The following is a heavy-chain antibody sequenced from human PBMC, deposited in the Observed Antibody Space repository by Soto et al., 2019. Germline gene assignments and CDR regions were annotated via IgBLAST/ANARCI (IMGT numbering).Heavy chain of an antibody. D-gene: IGHD2-2*01. V-gene: IGHV3-48*02. Sequence: EVELVESGGGLVQPGGSLRLSCAASGCPFSTYSMSWVRQAPGKGPEWISYISASTLTTFYADSVKGRFTISRDTAQNSLYLQMNSLRDEDTAVYYCARAPQLVAPAATGFDSWGQGTLVTVSS. CDR3: ARAPQLVAPAATGFDS. CDR2: ISASTLTT. J-gene: IGHJ4*02. CDR1: GCPFSTYS.